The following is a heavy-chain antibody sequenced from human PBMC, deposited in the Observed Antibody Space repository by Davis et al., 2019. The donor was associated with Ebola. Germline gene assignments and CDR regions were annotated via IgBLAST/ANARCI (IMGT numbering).Heavy chain of an antibody. Sequence: SETLSLTCTVPGDSISSGSYYWSWIRQPAGKGLEWIGHIHTSGSTNYNPSLKSRVTISGDTSKNPFSLKLTSVTAADTAVYYCVRDRHDTSGYGFWGQGALVTVSS. J-gene: IGHJ4*02. CDR2: IHTSGST. D-gene: IGHD3-22*01. CDR1: GDSISSGSYY. V-gene: IGHV4-61*09. CDR3: VRDRHDTSGYGF.